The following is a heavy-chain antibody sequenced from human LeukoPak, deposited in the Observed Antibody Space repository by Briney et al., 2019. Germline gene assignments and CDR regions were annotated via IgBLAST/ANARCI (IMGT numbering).Heavy chain of an antibody. Sequence: VGSLRLSCAASGFTFTNYWMNWVRQAPGKGLEWVANLKQDGSEKNYVDSVKGRFTISRDNAKNSLYLQMNSLRVEDTAVYYCARERVTTTSFDYWGQGVLVTVSS. V-gene: IGHV3-7*01. D-gene: IGHD2/OR15-2a*01. CDR2: LKQDGSEK. CDR3: ARERVTTTSFDY. CDR1: GFTFTNYW. J-gene: IGHJ4*02.